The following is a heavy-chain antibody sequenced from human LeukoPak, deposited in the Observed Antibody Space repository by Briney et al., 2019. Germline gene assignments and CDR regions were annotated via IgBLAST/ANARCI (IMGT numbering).Heavy chain of an antibody. V-gene: IGHV3-48*03. CDR1: GFSFDDYA. D-gene: IGHD3-10*02. CDR3: AELGITMIGGV. Sequence: GGSLRLSCAASGFSFDDYAMHWVRQAPGKGLEWVSYISSSGSTIYYADSVKGRFTISRDNAKNSLYLQMNSLRAEDTAVYYCAELGITMIGGVWGKGTTVTISS. CDR2: ISSSGSTI. J-gene: IGHJ6*04.